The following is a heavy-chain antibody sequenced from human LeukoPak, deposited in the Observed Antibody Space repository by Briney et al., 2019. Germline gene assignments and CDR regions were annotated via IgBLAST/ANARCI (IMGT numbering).Heavy chain of an antibody. CDR2: IYHSGST. CDR3: ARRKYDFWSGYPFDY. J-gene: IGHJ4*02. D-gene: IGHD3-3*01. CDR1: GGSISSSNW. V-gene: IGHV4-4*02. Sequence: PSETLSLTCAVSGGSISSSNWWSWVRQPPGKGLEWIGEIYHSGSTNYNPSLKSRVTISVDKSKNQFSLKLSSVTAADTAVYYCARRKYDFWSGYPFDYWGQGTLVTVSS.